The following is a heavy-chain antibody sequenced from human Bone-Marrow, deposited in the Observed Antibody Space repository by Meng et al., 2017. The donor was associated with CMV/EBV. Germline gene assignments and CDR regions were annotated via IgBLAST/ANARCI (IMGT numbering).Heavy chain of an antibody. CDR3: ARERVRNFVVAPGASRTAAPAGMDV. J-gene: IGHJ6*02. V-gene: IGHV3-74*03. CDR1: GFTFRSYW. D-gene: IGHD2-2*01. Sequence: GGSLRLSCAVSGFTFRSYWMHWVRQAPGKGLVWVSRIESDGRITTYADSVKGRFIISRDNAKNTLYLQMNSLRAKDTAVYYCARERVRNFVVAPGASRTAAPAGMDVWGQGTAVTVSS. CDR2: IESDGRIT.